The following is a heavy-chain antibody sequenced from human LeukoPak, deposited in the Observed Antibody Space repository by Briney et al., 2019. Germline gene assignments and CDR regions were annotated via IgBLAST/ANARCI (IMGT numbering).Heavy chain of an antibody. V-gene: IGHV1-69*05. CDR3: VGGLLWSGEPKDYYYYFMEV. J-gene: IGHJ6*03. CDR2: IIPLVGTA. Sequence: SVKVSCKASGGTFSSYAITWVRQAPGQGLEWMGGIIPLVGTANYAQKFQGRVTITTDESTSAAYMELTSLRSEDTAVYFCVGGLLWSGEPKDYYYYFMEVWGKGTTVTVSS. D-gene: IGHD3-10*01. CDR1: GGTFSSYA.